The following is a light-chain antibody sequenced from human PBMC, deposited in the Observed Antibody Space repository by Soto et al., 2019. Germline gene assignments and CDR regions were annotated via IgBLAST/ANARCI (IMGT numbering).Light chain of an antibody. CDR1: QSVSSSY. CDR2: GAS. Sequence: IVLAQAPGTLSLFPGERATLSCRGSQSVSSSYLAWYQQKPGQAPRLLIYGASSRATGIPDRFSGSGSGTDFTLTISRLEPEDFAVYYCQQYGSSLRTLGQGTKVDIK. CDR3: QQYGSSLRT. V-gene: IGKV3-20*01. J-gene: IGKJ1*01.